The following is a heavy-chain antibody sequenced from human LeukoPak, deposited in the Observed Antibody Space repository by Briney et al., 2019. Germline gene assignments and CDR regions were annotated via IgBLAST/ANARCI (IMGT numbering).Heavy chain of an antibody. CDR2: ISGSGIGT. D-gene: IGHD3-10*01. J-gene: IGHJ4*02. CDR1: GFTFSNYA. CDR3: AKHYYGSGSYWAGLDY. Sequence: GGSLRLSCTASGFTFSNYAMSWVRQAPGKGLEWVSSISGSGIGTYYADSVKGRFTISRDNSKNTLYLQMNSLRADDTAVYSCAKHYYGSGSYWAGLDYWGQGTLVTVSS. V-gene: IGHV3-23*01.